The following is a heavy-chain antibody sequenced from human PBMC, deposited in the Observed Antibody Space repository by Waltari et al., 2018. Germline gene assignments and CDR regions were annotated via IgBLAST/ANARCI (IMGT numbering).Heavy chain of an antibody. V-gene: IGHV3-15*01. Sequence: EVQLVESGGGLVKPGESLRLSCAASGFTPGKGLEWVGRIKRKADGGTTDYAAAVKGRFTISRDESKNTLYLQMNSLKAEDTAVYYCTTGIEYSSSSIYCDSWGQGTLVTVS. J-gene: IGHJ4*02. CDR2: IKRKADGGTT. D-gene: IGHD6-6*01. CDR1: GFT. CDR3: TTGIEYSSSSIYCDS.